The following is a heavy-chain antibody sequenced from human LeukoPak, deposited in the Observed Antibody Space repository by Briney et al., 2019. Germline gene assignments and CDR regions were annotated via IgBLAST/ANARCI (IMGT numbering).Heavy chain of an antibody. V-gene: IGHV3-33*01. CDR1: GFTFSSYG. J-gene: IGHJ5*01. Sequence: GGSLRLSCAASGFTFSSYGMHWVRQAPGKGLEWGAVIWYDGSNKYYADSVKGRFTISRDNSKNTLYLQMHSLRAEDTAVYSCAIGPYGGYPIASWGQGTLVTVSS. D-gene: IGHD5-12*01. CDR3: AIGPYGGYPIAS. CDR2: IWYDGSNK.